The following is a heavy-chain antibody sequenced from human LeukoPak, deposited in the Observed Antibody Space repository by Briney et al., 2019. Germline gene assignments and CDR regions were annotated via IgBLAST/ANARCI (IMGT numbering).Heavy chain of an antibody. V-gene: IGHV3-20*04. CDR2: INWNGAWT. Sequence: GGSLRLSCAASGFKFDDYGMSWVRQAPGKGLEWVCDINWNGAWTGYADSVKGRFTVSRDNAKNSLYLQMNSLRAEDTALYYCAGYYYDSSRGFDLWGQGTLVTVSA. J-gene: IGHJ5*02. CDR3: AGYYYDSSRGFDL. D-gene: IGHD3-22*01. CDR1: GFKFDDYG.